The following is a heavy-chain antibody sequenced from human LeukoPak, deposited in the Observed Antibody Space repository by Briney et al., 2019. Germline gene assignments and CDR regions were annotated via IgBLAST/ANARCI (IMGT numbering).Heavy chain of an antibody. CDR3: ASSTGDMTTVVTSFDY. D-gene: IGHD4-23*01. CDR2: IYYSGST. Sequence: SSETLSLTCTVSGGSISSYYWSWIRQPPGKGLEWIGYIYYSGSTNYNPSLKSRVTISVDTSKNQFSLKLSSVTAADTAVYYCASSTGDMTTVVTSFDYWGQGTLVTVSS. V-gene: IGHV4-59*01. CDR1: GGSISSYY. J-gene: IGHJ4*02.